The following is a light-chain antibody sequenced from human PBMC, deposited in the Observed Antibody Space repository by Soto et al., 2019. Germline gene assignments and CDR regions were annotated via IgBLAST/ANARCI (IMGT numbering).Light chain of an antibody. V-gene: IGLV2-8*01. CDR2: EVS. Sequence: QSVLTQPPSASGSPGQSVTISCTGTSSDVGGYNYVSWYQQQPGKAPKLMIYEVSKRPSGVPDRFSGSKSGNTASLTVSGLQAEDEADYYCSSYAGSNYVFGTGTKLTVL. CDR3: SSYAGSNYV. J-gene: IGLJ1*01. CDR1: SSDVGGYNY.